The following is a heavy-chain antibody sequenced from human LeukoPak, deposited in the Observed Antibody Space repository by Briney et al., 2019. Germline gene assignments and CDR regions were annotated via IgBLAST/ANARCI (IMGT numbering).Heavy chain of an antibody. CDR2: ISGTGGST. D-gene: IGHD5-12*01. CDR1: GFTFSSYA. CDR3: ARDLVRSVFGDIVATMFYY. J-gene: IGHJ4*02. Sequence: PGGSLRLSCAASGFTFSSYAMSWVRQAPGQGLEWVSAISGTGGSTYYADSVKGRFTISRDNAKNSLYLQMNSLRAEDTAVYYCARDLVRSVFGDIVATMFYYWGQGTLVTVSS. V-gene: IGHV3-23*01.